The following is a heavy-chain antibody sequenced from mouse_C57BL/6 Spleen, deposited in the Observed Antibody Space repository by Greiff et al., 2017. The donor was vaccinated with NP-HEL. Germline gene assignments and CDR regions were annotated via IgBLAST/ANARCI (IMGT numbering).Heavy chain of an antibody. D-gene: IGHD2-2*01. CDR2: IDPSDSYT. J-gene: IGHJ1*03. V-gene: IGHV1-69*01. CDR1: GYTFTSYW. CDR3: ARGVTYGYHGYFDV. Sequence: VQLQQPGAELVMPGASVKLSCKASGYTFTSYWMHWVKQRPGQGLEWIGEIDPSDSYTNYNQKFKGKSTLTVDKSSSTAYMHLSSLTSEDSAVYYCARGVTYGYHGYFDVWGTGTTVTVSS.